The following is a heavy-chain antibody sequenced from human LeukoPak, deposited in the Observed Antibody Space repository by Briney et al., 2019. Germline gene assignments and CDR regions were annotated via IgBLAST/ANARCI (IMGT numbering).Heavy chain of an antibody. Sequence: PGGSLRLSCAASGFTFSDHYMDWVRQAPGKGLEWVGRTRDKANSYTTQYAASVKGRFTISRDDSKNSLYLQMTSLKAEDTAVYYCATGRTGTIDYWGQGTLVTVS. CDR3: ATGRTGTIDY. D-gene: IGHD1-7*01. V-gene: IGHV3-72*01. CDR2: TRDKANSYTT. J-gene: IGHJ4*02. CDR1: GFTFSDHY.